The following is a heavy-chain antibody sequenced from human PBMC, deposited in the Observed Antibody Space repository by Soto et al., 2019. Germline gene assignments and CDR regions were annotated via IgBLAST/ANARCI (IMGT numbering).Heavy chain of an antibody. CDR2: IYPSGST. Sequence: SETLSLTCTVSGGSISGHSWIWIRQPAGRGLEWIGHIYPSGSTSYNPSLRGRVTMSLDTSKNQIFLNLTSVTAADTAVFYCVRGRSFSVYDFWGPGTLVTVSS. J-gene: IGHJ4*02. D-gene: IGHD5-12*01. CDR1: GGSISGHS. V-gene: IGHV4-4*07. CDR3: VRGRSFSVYDF.